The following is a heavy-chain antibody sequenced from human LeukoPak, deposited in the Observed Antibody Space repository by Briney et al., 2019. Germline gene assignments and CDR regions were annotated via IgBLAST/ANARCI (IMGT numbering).Heavy chain of an antibody. CDR2: ISGSGDAT. V-gene: IGHV3-23*01. CDR3: AGRGGSSGWGDFDI. J-gene: IGHJ3*02. CDR1: EFTFSRYT. Sequence: GGSLRLSCAASEFTFSRYTMNWVRQAPGKGLEWVSSISGSGDATFYADSVKGRFTISRDNSKNTLYLQMNSLSREDTAVYYCAGRGGSSGWGDFDIWGQGTMVTVSS. D-gene: IGHD6-19*01.